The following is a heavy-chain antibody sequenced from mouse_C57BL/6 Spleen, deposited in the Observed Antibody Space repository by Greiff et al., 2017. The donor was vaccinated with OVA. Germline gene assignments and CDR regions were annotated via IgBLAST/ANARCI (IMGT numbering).Heavy chain of an antibody. V-gene: IGHV1-26*01. D-gene: IGHD2-1*01. CDR3: ARRSGNYGVDY. Sequence: EVQLQQSGPELVKPGASVKISCKASGYTFTDYYMNWVKQSHGKSLEWIGDINPNNGGTSYNQKFKGKATLTVDKSSSTAYMELRSLTSEDSAVYYCARRSGNYGVDYWGQGTTLTVSS. CDR2: INPNNGGT. CDR1: GYTFTDYY. J-gene: IGHJ2*01.